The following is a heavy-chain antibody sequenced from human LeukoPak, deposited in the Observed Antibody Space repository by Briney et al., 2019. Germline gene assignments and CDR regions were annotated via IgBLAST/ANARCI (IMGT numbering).Heavy chain of an antibody. Sequence: SETLSLTCTVSGGSISSSSYYWGWIRQPPGKGLEWIGSIYYSGSTYYNPSLKSRVTISVDTSKNQFSLQLSSVTAADTAVYYCATYDSSGYYPYWYFDLWGRGTLVTVSS. CDR3: ATYDSSGYYPYWYFDL. D-gene: IGHD3-22*01. CDR2: IYYSGST. CDR1: GGSISSSSYY. V-gene: IGHV4-39*01. J-gene: IGHJ2*01.